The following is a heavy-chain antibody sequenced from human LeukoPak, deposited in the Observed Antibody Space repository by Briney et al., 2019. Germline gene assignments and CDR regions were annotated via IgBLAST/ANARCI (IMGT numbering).Heavy chain of an antibody. D-gene: IGHD3-10*02. J-gene: IGHJ4*02. CDR3: VRESVRDYYFDY. Sequence: PGRSLRLSCTGSGFRFGGYALSWVRQAPGKGLEWVGFIRSKALYGTSEYAASVEGRFSIPRDDSNSVAYLQMNSLKTEDTAVYFCVRESVRDYYFDYWGQGTLVTVSS. CDR1: GFRFGGYA. CDR2: IRSKALYGTS. V-gene: IGHV3-49*04.